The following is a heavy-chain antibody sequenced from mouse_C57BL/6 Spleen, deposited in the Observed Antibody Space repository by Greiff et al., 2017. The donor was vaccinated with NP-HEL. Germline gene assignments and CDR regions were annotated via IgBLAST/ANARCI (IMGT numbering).Heavy chain of an antibody. CDR3: ARHSY. J-gene: IGHJ4*01. Sequence: EVKVIESGGGLVQPGGSLKLSCAASGFTFSDYYMSWVRQTPEKRLEWVAYISNGGGSTYYPDTVKGRFTISRDNAKNTLYLQMSRLKSEDTAMYYCARHSYWGQGTSVTVSS. V-gene: IGHV5-12*01. CDR1: GFTFSDYY. CDR2: ISNGGGST.